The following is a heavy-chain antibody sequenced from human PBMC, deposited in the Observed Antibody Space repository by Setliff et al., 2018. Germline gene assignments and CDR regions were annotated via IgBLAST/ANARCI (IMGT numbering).Heavy chain of an antibody. J-gene: IGHJ4*02. Sequence: PSETLSLTCTVSGGPINSDRYYWGWIRQPPGKGLAWIGSMYSSGSTYYNPSLKSRVTISVDTSQNQFSLKLSSVTAADTAAYYCASHPRVTIFGVVAFDYWGQGILVTVSS. D-gene: IGHD3-3*01. CDR2: MYSSGST. CDR3: ASHPRVTIFGVVAFDY. CDR1: GGPINSDRYY. V-gene: IGHV4-39*01.